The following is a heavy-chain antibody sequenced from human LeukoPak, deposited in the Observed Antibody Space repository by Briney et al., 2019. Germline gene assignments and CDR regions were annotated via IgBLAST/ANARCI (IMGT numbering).Heavy chain of an antibody. CDR3: AREAYCGGDCSISHFDY. J-gene: IGHJ4*02. CDR2: ISPNSGGT. Sequence: GASVKVSCKASGYTFTGYYMHWVRQAPGQGLEWMGRISPNSGGTNYAQKFQARVAMTRDTSISTAYMELSRLTSDDTAVYFCAREAYCGGDCSISHFDYWGQGTLVTVSS. D-gene: IGHD2-21*02. CDR1: GYTFTGYY. V-gene: IGHV1-2*06.